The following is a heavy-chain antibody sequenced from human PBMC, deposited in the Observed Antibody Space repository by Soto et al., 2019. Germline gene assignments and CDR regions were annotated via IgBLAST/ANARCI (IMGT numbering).Heavy chain of an antibody. CDR1: GDTFSSYA. D-gene: IGHD3-22*01. CDR3: ARVGPAHYYDSSGYYSPLDY. Sequence: QVQLVQSGAEVKKPGSSVKVSCKASGDTFSSYAINWVRQARGQGLEWMGGIIPMFGTANYAQKFKGRVTITAGESTSTVYMELSSLRSEDTAVYYCARVGPAHYYDSSGYYSPLDYWGQGTLVTVSS. V-gene: IGHV1-69*01. J-gene: IGHJ4*02. CDR2: IIPMFGTA.